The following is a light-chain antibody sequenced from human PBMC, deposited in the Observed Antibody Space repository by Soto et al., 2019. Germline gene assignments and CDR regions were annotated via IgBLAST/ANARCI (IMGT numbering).Light chain of an antibody. J-gene: IGKJ1*01. V-gene: IGKV1-12*01. CDR1: QDISNL. Sequence: IQAKQSQSFVSAALGYLVTLTCRASQDISNLLAWYQQKPGKAPTLLIYATSNLQRGVPSRFSGSGSGTDFTLTIICLQPEDFTPYYSPHSTTLPNTSAQVTK. CDR2: ATS. CDR3: PHSTTLPNT.